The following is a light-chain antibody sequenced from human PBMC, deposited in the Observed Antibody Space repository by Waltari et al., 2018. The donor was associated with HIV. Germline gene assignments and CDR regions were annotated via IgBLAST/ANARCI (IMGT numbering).Light chain of an antibody. CDR2: DTN. V-gene: IGLV1-44*01. CDR1: SSDIGSNP. Sequence: QSVLTQPHSASGTPGQRVTISCSGGSSDIGSNPVNWYHQLPGAAPRLLIYDTNKRPSGVPDRFSGSKSGTSASLAVSGLQSEDEADYYCAAWDVSLSVWVFGGGTKLTVL. J-gene: IGLJ3*02. CDR3: AAWDVSLSVWV.